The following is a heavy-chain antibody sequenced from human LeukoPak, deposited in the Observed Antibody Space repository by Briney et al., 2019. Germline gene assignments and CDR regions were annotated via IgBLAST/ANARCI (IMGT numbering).Heavy chain of an antibody. J-gene: IGHJ4*02. CDR2: FDPEDGET. CDR3: ASVVDTAMVKGFVY. Sequence: ASVKVSCKVSGYTLTELSMHWVRQAPGKGLEWMGGFDPEDGETIYAQKFQGRVTMTEDTSTDTAYMELSSLRSEDTAVYYCASVVDTAMVKGFVYWGQGTLVTVSS. V-gene: IGHV1-24*01. D-gene: IGHD5-18*01. CDR1: GYTLTELS.